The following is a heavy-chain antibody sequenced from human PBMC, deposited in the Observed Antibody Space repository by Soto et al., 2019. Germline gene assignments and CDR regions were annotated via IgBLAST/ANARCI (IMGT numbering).Heavy chain of an antibody. Sequence: PSETLSLTCTVSGGSISSGDYYWSWIRQPPGKGLEWIGYIYYSGSTYYNPSLKSRVTISVDTSKNPFSLKLSSVTAADTAVYYCARAALVAGTNWFDPWGQGTLVTVSS. V-gene: IGHV4-30-4*01. CDR3: ARAALVAGTNWFDP. CDR2: IYYSGST. J-gene: IGHJ5*02. D-gene: IGHD2-15*01. CDR1: GGSISSGDYY.